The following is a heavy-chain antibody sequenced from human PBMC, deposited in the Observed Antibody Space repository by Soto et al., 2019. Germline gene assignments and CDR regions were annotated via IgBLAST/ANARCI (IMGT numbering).Heavy chain of an antibody. J-gene: IGHJ4*02. CDR3: VRTGLGVAAATREDY. CDR1: GFTFSSYW. D-gene: IGHD2-15*01. V-gene: IGHV3-74*01. CDR2: INSAGSST. Sequence: EVQLVESGGGLVQPGGSLRLSCAASGFTFSSYWMHWVRQAPGKGLVWVSRINSAGSSTSYAVSVKGRSTIARDNAKNTLKLQMNSMRAEDTAVYYCVRTGLGVAAATREDYWGQATLVAVSS.